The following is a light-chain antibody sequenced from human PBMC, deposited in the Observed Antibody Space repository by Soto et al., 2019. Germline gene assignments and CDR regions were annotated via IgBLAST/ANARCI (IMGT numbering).Light chain of an antibody. J-gene: IGKJ2*01. CDR2: WAS. CDR3: QQYYSTPA. V-gene: IGKV4-1*01. CDR1: QSVLYSSNNKNY. Sequence: DIVMTQSPDSLAVSLGERATINCKSSQSVLYSSNNKNYLAWYQQKPGQPPKLLIYWASTRESGVPDRFSGSGSGTEFTLTISSLRADDVAVYYCQQYYSTPAFGQGTKLEIK.